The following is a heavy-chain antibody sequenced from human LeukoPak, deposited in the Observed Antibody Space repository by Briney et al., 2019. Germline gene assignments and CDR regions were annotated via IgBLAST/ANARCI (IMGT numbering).Heavy chain of an antibody. V-gene: IGHV3-7*05. D-gene: IGHD3-16*01. Sequence: PRGSLRLSCAASGFPFSRYWLSWVRQAPGKGLEWVANIKQDGSEKYYVDSVKGRFTISRDNVKNSLYLQMNSLRVEDTAVYYCARGWGLDPWGQRNPVNLSS. J-gene: IGHJ5*02. CDR2: IKQDGSEK. CDR3: ARGWGLDP. CDR1: GFPFSRYW.